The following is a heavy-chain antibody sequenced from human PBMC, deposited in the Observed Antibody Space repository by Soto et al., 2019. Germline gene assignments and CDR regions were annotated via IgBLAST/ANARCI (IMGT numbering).Heavy chain of an antibody. D-gene: IGHD2-15*01. V-gene: IGHV4-34*01. Sequence: QVQLQQWGAGLLKPSETLSLTCAVYGGSFSGYYWTWIRQPPGTGLEWIGEINHSGRTNYNPSLKSRVTISVDTSKNQFSLKLTSVTAADTAVYYCARDKTPGLFDYWGQGTLVSVSS. CDR2: INHSGRT. CDR3: ARDKTPGLFDY. CDR1: GGSFSGYY. J-gene: IGHJ4*02.